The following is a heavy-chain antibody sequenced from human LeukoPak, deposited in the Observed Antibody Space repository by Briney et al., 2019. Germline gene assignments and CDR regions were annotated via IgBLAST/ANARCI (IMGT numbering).Heavy chain of an antibody. V-gene: IGHV4-61*05. CDR3: ARVEVGYSYGHDY. J-gene: IGHJ4*02. Sequence: PSETLSLTCTVSGGSISSSSYYWGWIRQPPGKGLEWIGYIYYSGSTNYNPSLKSRVTISVDTSKNQFSLKLSSVTAADTAVYYCARVEVGYSYGHDYWGQGTLVTVSS. CDR2: IYYSGST. CDR1: GGSISSSSYY. D-gene: IGHD5-18*01.